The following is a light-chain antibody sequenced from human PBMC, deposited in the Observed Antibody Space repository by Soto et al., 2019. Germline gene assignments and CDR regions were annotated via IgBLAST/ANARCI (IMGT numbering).Light chain of an antibody. J-gene: IGKJ1*01. V-gene: IGKV1-12*01. CDR2: VAS. CDR1: LGISSW. Sequence: IPMTQSSSSVSASVGDRVTITCLASLGISSWLAWYQQKPGKAPKLLIYVASSMESGVPSRFSGSGSGTDFTLTIICLQSEDFATYYCQQYYSFPWTFGEGTKVDIK. CDR3: QQYYSFPWT.